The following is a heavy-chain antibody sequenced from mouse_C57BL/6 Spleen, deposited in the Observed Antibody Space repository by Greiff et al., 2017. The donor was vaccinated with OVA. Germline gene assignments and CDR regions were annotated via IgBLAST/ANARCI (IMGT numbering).Heavy chain of an antibody. Sequence: EVHLVESGGGLVKPGGSLKLSCAASGFTFSSYAMSWVRQTPEKRLEWVATISDGGSYTYYPDNVKGRFTISRDNAKNNLYLQMSHLKSEDTAMYYCAREGERLPHYFDYWGQGTTLTVSS. CDR2: ISDGGSYT. CDR1: GFTFSSYA. V-gene: IGHV5-4*01. D-gene: IGHD3-2*02. CDR3: AREGERLPHYFDY. J-gene: IGHJ2*01.